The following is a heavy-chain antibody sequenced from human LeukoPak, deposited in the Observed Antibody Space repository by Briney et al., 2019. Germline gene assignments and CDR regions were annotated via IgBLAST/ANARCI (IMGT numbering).Heavy chain of an antibody. J-gene: IGHJ4*02. V-gene: IGHV3-7*01. CDR3: ARDRGPDILTGYYEGGLDY. CDR1: GFTFSTYW. D-gene: IGHD3-9*01. CDR2: IKQDGSEK. Sequence: PGGSLRLSCAASGFTFSTYWMSWVRQAPGKGLEWVANIKQDGSEKYYVDSVKGRFTISRDNTKNTLYLQMNSLRAEDTAVYYCARDRGPDILTGYYEGGLDYWGQGTLVTVSS.